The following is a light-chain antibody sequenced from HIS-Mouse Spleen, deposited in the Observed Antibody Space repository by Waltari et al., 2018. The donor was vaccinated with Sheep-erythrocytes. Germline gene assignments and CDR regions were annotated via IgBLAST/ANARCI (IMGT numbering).Light chain of an antibody. CDR3: CSYAGSYNHV. Sequence: QSALTQPRSVSGSPGQSVTISCPGTSSDVGGYNDVSWYQQHPGKAPKLMIGDVSKRPSGVPDRFSGSKSGNTASLTISGLQAEDEADYYCCSYAGSYNHVFATGTKVTVL. J-gene: IGLJ1*01. CDR2: DVS. CDR1: SSDVGGYND. V-gene: IGLV2-11*01.